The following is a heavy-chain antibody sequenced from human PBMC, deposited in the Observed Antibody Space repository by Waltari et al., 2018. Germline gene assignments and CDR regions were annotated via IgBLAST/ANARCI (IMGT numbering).Heavy chain of an antibody. Sequence: QVQLVQSGSELKKPGASVKVSCKASGYTFTSYAMNWVRQAPGQGLEWMGGIIPIFGTANYAQKFQGRVTITTDESTSTAYMELSSLRSEDTAVYYCARVSSSTGSTGTAFDIWGQGTMVTVSS. V-gene: IGHV1-69*01. D-gene: IGHD2-2*02. CDR1: GYTFTSYA. CDR2: IIPIFGTA. CDR3: ARVSSSTGSTGTAFDI. J-gene: IGHJ3*02.